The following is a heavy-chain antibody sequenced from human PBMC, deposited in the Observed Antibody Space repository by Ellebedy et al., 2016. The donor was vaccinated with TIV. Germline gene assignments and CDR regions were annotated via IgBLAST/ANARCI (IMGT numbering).Heavy chain of an antibody. D-gene: IGHD2-21*01. Sequence: AASVKVSCKASGFDFPTSAVQWVRQARGQRLEWMGWIVISTGTTVYAQKFEERVTLSSDMSTNTAYMELSGLTSDDTGDYYCSRGLGVVPDSWGQGTRVTVSS. J-gene: IGHJ4*02. CDR2: IVISTGTT. V-gene: IGHV1-58*01. CDR1: GFDFPTSA. CDR3: SRGLGVVPDS.